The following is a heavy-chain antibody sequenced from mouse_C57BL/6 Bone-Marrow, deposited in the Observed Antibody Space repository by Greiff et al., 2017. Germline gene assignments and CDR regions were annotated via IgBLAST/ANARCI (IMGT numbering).Heavy chain of an antibody. CDR2: ISNLAYSI. V-gene: IGHV5-15*01. J-gene: IGHJ1*03. D-gene: IGHD2-4*01. Sequence: EVKLVESGGGLVQPGGSLKLSCAASGFTFSDYGLAWVRQAPRKGPEWVAFISNLAYSIYYADTVTGRFTISRENAKNTLYLEMSSLRSEDTAMYYCARHNYDYDVGYFDVWGTGTTVTGSS. CDR1: GFTFSDYG. CDR3: ARHNYDYDVGYFDV.